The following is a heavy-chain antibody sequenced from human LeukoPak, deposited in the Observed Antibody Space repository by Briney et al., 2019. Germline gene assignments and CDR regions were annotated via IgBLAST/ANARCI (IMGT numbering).Heavy chain of an antibody. V-gene: IGHV4-4*07. CDR2: IYTSGST. CDR1: GGSISIYY. Sequence: SETLSLTCTVSGGSISIYYWSWIRQPAGKGLEWIGHIYTSGSTNYNPSLKSRVTMSVDTSKNQSSLKLSSVTAADTAVYYCARVHGDYYYYYMDVWGKGTTVTISS. J-gene: IGHJ6*03. CDR3: ARVHGDYYYYYMDV. D-gene: IGHD3-16*01.